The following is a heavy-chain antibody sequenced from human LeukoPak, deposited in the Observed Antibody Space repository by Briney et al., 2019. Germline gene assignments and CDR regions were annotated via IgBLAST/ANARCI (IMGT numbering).Heavy chain of an antibody. J-gene: IGHJ4*02. V-gene: IGHV3-66*01. CDR3: ARDRYYDSNGYYSPPDY. D-gene: IGHD3-22*01. CDR2: IYSGGST. CDR1: EFSVGSNY. Sequence: GGSLRLSCAASEFSVGSNYMTWVRQAPGKGLEWVSLIYSGGSTYYADSVKGRFTISRDNSKNTLYLQMNSLRAEDTAVYYCARDRYYDSNGYYSPPDYWGQGTLVTVSS.